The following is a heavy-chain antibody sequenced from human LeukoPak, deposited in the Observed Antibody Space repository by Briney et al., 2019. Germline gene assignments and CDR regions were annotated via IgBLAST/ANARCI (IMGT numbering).Heavy chain of an antibody. CDR3: ARRRYGGYTYYFDY. Sequence: SETLSLTCTVSGGSISSSSYHWGWIRQPPGKGLEWIGTIYYSGSTYYNPSLKSRVTISVDTSKNQLSLKLSSVTAADTAVYYCARRRYGGYTYYFDYWGQGTLVTVSS. D-gene: IGHD6-25*01. CDR1: GGSISSSSYH. CDR2: IYYSGST. V-gene: IGHV4-39*01. J-gene: IGHJ4*02.